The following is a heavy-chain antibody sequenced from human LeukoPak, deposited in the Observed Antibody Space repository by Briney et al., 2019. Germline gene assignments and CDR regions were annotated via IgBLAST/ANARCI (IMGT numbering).Heavy chain of an antibody. CDR2: IYYSGST. D-gene: IGHD5-18*01. Sequence: SETLSLTCTVSGGSISSSSYYWGWIRQPPGKGLEWIGSIYYSGSTNYNPSLQSRVTISVDTSKNQFSLKLSSVTAADTAVYYCARSRYSYGHIDYWGQGTLVTVSS. J-gene: IGHJ4*02. CDR3: ARSRYSYGHIDY. V-gene: IGHV4-39*07. CDR1: GGSISSSSYY.